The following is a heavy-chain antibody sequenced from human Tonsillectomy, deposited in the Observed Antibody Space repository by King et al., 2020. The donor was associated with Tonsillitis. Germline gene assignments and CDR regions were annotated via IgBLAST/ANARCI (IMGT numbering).Heavy chain of an antibody. D-gene: IGHD6-25*01. V-gene: IGHV1-46*03. Sequence: VQLVQSGAEVKKPGASVKVSCKTSGYTFTSYYMHWVRQAPGQGLEWMGKINPRGGDTTDAQKFQGRVTMTRDTSTSTVYMELSSLRSEDTAMYYCARVYGVAATSELYYWGQGTLVTVSS. CDR3: ARVYGVAATSELYY. CDR1: GYTFTSYY. J-gene: IGHJ4*02. CDR2: INPRGGDT.